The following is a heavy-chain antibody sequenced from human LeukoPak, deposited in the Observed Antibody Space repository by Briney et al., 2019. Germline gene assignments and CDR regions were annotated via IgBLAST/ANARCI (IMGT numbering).Heavy chain of an antibody. D-gene: IGHD3-22*01. V-gene: IGHV1-18*01. CDR2: ISAYNGNT. Sequence: ASVKVSCKASGYTFTSYGISWERQAPGQGLEWMGWISAYNGNTNYAQKLQGRVTMTTDTSTSTAYMELRSLRSDDTAVYYCARGGDYYDSSGYYIDYWGQGTLVTVSS. CDR3: ARGGDYYDSSGYYIDY. CDR1: GYTFTSYG. J-gene: IGHJ4*02.